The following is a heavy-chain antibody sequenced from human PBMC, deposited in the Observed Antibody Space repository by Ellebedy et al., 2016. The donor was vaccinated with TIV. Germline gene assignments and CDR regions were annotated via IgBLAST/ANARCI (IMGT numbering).Heavy chain of an antibody. Sequence: SETLSLXXTVSGGSISSSNYYWGWIRQAPGKGLEWIGTTYYSGSAYYNQSLRSRGTISVDTSNNQFSLKLTSVTAADTAVYYCARQGLAYSTKWHPTWFDPWGQGTLVIVSS. CDR3: ARQGLAYSTKWHPTWFDP. D-gene: IGHD2-2*01. CDR2: TYYSGSA. V-gene: IGHV4-39*01. CDR1: GGSISSSNYY. J-gene: IGHJ5*02.